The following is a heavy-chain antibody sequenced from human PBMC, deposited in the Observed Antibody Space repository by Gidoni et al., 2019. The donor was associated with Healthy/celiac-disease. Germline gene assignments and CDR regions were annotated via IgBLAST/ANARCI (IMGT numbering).Heavy chain of an antibody. J-gene: IGHJ3*02. CDR1: GFTFRSYA. CDR3: ARAHVVITKNAFDI. D-gene: IGHD3-22*01. V-gene: IGHV3-30-3*01. CDR2: ISYDGSNK. Sequence: QVQLVESGGGVVQPGRSLRLSCAASGFTFRSYAMHWVRQAPGKGLEWVAVISYDGSNKYYADSVKGRFTISRDNSKNTLYLQMNSLRAEDTAVYYCARAHVVITKNAFDIWGQGTMVTVSS.